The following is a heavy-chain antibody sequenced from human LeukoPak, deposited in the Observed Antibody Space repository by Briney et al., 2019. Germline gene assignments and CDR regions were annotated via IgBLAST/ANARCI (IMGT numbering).Heavy chain of an antibody. J-gene: IGHJ4*02. CDR1: GGSFSGYY. CDR3: ARSLGY. V-gene: IGHV4-34*01. CDR2: INHSGST. Sequence: SETLSLTCAVYGGSFSGYYWSWIRQPPGKGLEWIGEINHSGSTNYNPSLKSRVTISVDTSKNQFSLKLTSVTAADTAVYYCARSLGYWGQGTLVTVSS.